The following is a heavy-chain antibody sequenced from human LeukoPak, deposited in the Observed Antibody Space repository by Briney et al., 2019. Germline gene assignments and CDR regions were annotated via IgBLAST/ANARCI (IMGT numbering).Heavy chain of an antibody. CDR2: IKQDGSEK. D-gene: IGHD3-3*01. J-gene: IGHJ3*02. V-gene: IGHV3-7*01. CDR1: GFTFSSYW. Sequence: GGSLRLSCAASGFTFSSYWMSWVRQAPGKGLEWVANIKQDGSEKYYVDSVKGRFTISRDNAENSLYLQMNSLRAEDTAVYYCARDWEYYDFWSGFSKQGGAFDIWGQGTMVTVSS. CDR3: ARDWEYYDFWSGFSKQGGAFDI.